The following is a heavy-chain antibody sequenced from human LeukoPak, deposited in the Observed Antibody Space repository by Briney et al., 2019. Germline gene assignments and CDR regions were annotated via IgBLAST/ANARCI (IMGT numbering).Heavy chain of an antibody. CDR2: IIPIFGTA. D-gene: IGHD3-3*01. V-gene: IGHV1-69*13. Sequence: SVKVSCKASGGTFSSYAISWVRQAPGQGLEWMGGIIPIFGTANYAQKFQGRVTITADESTSTAYMELSSLRSEDTAVYYCARAGSIFGVVTEYYFDYWGQGTLVTVSS. CDR1: GGTFSSYA. J-gene: IGHJ4*02. CDR3: ARAGSIFGVVTEYYFDY.